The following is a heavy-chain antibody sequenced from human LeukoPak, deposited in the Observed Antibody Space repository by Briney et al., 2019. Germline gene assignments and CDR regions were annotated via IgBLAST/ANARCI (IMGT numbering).Heavy chain of an antibody. V-gene: IGHV4-34*01. Sequence: SETLSLTCAVYGGSFSGYYWSWIRQPPGKVLEWIGEINHSGSTNYNPSLKSRVTISVDTSKNQFSLKLSSVTAADTAVYYCARVPGGVPAASSHDAFDIWGQGTMVTVSS. CDR3: ARVPGGVPAASSHDAFDI. CDR1: GGSFSGYY. D-gene: IGHD2-2*01. J-gene: IGHJ3*02. CDR2: INHSGST.